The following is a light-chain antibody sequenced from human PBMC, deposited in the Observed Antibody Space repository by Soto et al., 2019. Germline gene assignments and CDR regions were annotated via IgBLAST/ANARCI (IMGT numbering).Light chain of an antibody. V-gene: IGKV1-8*01. Sequence: AIRMTQSPSSLSASTGDRVTITCRASQGISSYLAWYQQKPGKAPKLLIYAASTLQSGVPSRFSGSGSGTDFTLTISSLQSEDFATYYSQQYYSYPRTFGQGTKVEIK. CDR3: QQYYSYPRT. J-gene: IGKJ1*01. CDR2: AAS. CDR1: QGISSY.